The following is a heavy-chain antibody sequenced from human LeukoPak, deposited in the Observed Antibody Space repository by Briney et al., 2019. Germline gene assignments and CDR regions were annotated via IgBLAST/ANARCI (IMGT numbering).Heavy chain of an antibody. CDR2: LYSDGNT. CDR3: ARDQSGSLDY. Sequence: GGSLRLSCAASGFTVITNDMTWVRQAPGKGLEWVSVLYSDGNTKYADSVQGRFTISRDNAKNSLYLQMNSLRAEDTAVYYCARDQSGSLDYWGQGTLVTVSS. J-gene: IGHJ4*02. D-gene: IGHD1-26*01. V-gene: IGHV3-53*01. CDR1: GFTVITND.